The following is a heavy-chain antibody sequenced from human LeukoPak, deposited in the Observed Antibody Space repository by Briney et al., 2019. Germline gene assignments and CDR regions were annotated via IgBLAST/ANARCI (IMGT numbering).Heavy chain of an antibody. CDR1: GGSISSGSYY. D-gene: IGHD2-15*01. CDR2: IYTSGST. J-gene: IGHJ4*02. Sequence: SQTLSLTCTVSGGSISSGSYYWSWIRQPAGKGLEWVGRIYTSGSTNYNPSLKSRVTISVDTSKNQFSLKLSSVTAADTAVYYCARGPTYCSSSSCLQGEWGQGTLVTVSS. V-gene: IGHV4-61*02. CDR3: ARGPTYCSSSSCLQGE.